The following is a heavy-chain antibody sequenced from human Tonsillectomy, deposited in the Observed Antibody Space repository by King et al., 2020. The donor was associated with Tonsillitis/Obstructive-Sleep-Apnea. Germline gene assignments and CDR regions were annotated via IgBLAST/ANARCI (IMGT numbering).Heavy chain of an antibody. CDR1: GFTFNNHA. J-gene: IGHJ4*02. V-gene: IGHV3-23*04. CDR3: AKARGITLVKGVNFDY. CDR2: ISGSGGST. D-gene: IGHD3-10*01. Sequence: VQLVESGGGLVQPGGSLRLSCAASGFTFNNHAMNWVRQAPGKGLEWVSTISGSGGSTYYTDSVKGRFTISRDNSKSTLYLQMNSLRAEASAVYYCAKARGITLVKGVNFDYWGQGTLVTVSS.